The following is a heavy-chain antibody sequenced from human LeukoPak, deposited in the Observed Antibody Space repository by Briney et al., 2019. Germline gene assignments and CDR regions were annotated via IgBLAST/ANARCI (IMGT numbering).Heavy chain of an antibody. CDR1: GFTFSHYG. CDR2: IWSDASNM. V-gene: IGHV3-33*06. D-gene: IGHD4-11*01. J-gene: IGHJ5*01. CDR3: AKDAQGGFDYSNSLES. Sequence: PGRSLRLSCATSGFTFSHYGMHWVRQAPGKGLEWVAVIWSDASNMFYGDSVKGRFTISRDNSKKIVYLQMNNLRVEDTAVYYCAKDAQGGFDYSNSLESWGQGTLVTVSS.